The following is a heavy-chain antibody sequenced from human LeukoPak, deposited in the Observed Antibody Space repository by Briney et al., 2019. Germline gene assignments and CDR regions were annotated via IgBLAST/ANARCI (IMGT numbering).Heavy chain of an antibody. J-gene: IGHJ4*02. Sequence: SEALSLTCTVSGGSISGNNYYWGWLRQPPGKGLEWVGSIYYSGSPYYNPSLKSRVTISVDTSKNQFSLRLRSVTAADTAVYYCATWRTAKTGFDYWGQGTLVTVSS. V-gene: IGHV4-39*01. D-gene: IGHD1-1*01. CDR1: GGSISGNNYY. CDR2: IYYSGSP. CDR3: ATWRTAKTGFDY.